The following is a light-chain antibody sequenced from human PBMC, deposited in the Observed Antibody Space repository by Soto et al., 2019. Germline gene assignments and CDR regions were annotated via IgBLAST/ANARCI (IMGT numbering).Light chain of an antibody. Sequence: EIAMTQSQATLSVSPGERATLPCRASQSVSSNLAWYQQKPGQAPSLLIYGTSSRVTGIPARFSGSGSGTEFTLTIRSLQSEDFVVYYCQQYDNWPFTFGGGTKVEIK. J-gene: IGKJ4*01. CDR3: QQYDNWPFT. CDR1: QSVSSN. V-gene: IGKV3-15*01. CDR2: GTS.